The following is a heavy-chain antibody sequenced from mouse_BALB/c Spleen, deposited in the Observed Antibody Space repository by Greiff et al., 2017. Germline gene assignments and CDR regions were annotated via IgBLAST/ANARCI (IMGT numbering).Heavy chain of an antibody. CDR2: ISYSGST. D-gene: IGHD2-4*01. CDR1: GYSITSDYA. Sequence: VQLQQSGPGLVKPSQSLSLTCTVTGYSITSDYAWNWIRQFPGNKLEWMGYISYSGSTSYNPSLKSRISITRDTSKNQFFLQLNSVTTEDTATYYCARSDYDDPFDYWGQGTTLTVSS. CDR3: ARSDYDDPFDY. V-gene: IGHV3-2*02. J-gene: IGHJ2*01.